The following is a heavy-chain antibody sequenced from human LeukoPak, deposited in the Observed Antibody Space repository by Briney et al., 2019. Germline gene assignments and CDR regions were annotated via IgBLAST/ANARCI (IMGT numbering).Heavy chain of an antibody. CDR2: ISDSSAM. Sequence: SGGSLRLSCAASGFTFSTYSMKWVRQAPGKGLEWVSYISDSSAMYYADSVRGRFTISRENDKNSLFLQMNSLRAEDTAVYYCARDGGYSGYDAVCWGQGTLVTVSS. D-gene: IGHD5-12*01. CDR3: ARDGGYSGYDAVC. J-gene: IGHJ4*02. V-gene: IGHV3-48*01. CDR1: GFTFSTYS.